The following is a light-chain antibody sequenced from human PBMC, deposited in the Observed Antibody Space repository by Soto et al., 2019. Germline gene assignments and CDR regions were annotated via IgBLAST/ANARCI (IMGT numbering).Light chain of an antibody. CDR3: CSYLGSGTLV. CDR1: SSDVGTNDV. CDR2: EDS. J-gene: IGLJ2*01. V-gene: IGLV2-23*01. Sequence: QSALTQPASVSGSPGQSITISCTGTSSDVGTNDVVSWYQQNPGKAPKLIIYEDSKRPSGVSNRFSASKSGNTASLTISGLQAEDEANYHCCSYLGSGTLVFGGGTKLTVL.